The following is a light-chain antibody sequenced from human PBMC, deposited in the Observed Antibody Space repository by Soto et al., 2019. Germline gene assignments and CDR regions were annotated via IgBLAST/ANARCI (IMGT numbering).Light chain of an antibody. V-gene: IGKV3-15*01. CDR1: QSVSSN. CDR3: QQYNTWPFT. J-gene: IGKJ2*01. CDR2: GAS. Sequence: EIVMTHSPATLSLSPGEIATLSCRASQSVSSNLAWYQQKPGQAPRLLIYGASTRATGIPARFSGSGSGTEFTLTISSLQSEHFAVYYCQQYNTWPFTFGQGTKLEIK.